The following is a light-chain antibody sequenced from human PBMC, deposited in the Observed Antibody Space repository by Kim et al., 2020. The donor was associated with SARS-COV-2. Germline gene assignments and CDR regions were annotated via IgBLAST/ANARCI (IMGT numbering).Light chain of an antibody. J-gene: IGKJ1*01. CDR1: QSVNNNY. V-gene: IGKV3-20*01. Sequence: SPGERATLSCRASQSVNNNYLAWFQQKPGQAPRLLIYGASSRATGIPDRFSGSGSGTDFTLTISRLEPEDFAVYYCRQYGSTPWTFGQGTKVDIK. CDR3: RQYGSTPWT. CDR2: GAS.